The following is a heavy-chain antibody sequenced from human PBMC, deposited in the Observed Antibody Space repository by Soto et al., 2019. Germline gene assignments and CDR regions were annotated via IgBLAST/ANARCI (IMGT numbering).Heavy chain of an antibody. CDR1: GYTLTELS. CDR3: ATDIRNFHYTFDY. Sequence: ASVKVSCKVSGYTLTELSMHWVRQAPGKGLEWMGGFDPEDVETIYAQKFQGRVTMTEDTSTDTAYMELSSLRSEYTAVYYCATDIRNFHYTFDYWGQGTLVTVSS. V-gene: IGHV1-24*01. J-gene: IGHJ4*02. CDR2: FDPEDVET. D-gene: IGHD1-7*01.